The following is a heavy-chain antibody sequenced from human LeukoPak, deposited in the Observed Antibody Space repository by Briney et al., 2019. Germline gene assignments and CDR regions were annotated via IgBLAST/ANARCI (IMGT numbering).Heavy chain of an antibody. CDR1: GFTFSSYS. CDR3: ARSDSSGYFDY. Sequence: GGSLRLSCAASGFTFSSYSMNWVRQAPGKGLEWVSSISSSSSYIYYADSVKGRFTISRDNAKNSLYLQMNSLRAEDTVAYYCARSDSSGYFDYWGQGTLVTVSS. CDR2: ISSSSSYI. J-gene: IGHJ4*02. D-gene: IGHD3-22*01. V-gene: IGHV3-21*01.